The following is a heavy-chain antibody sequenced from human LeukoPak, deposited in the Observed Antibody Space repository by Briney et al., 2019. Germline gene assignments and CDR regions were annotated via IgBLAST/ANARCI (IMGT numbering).Heavy chain of an antibody. Sequence: GGSLRLSCAASGFTLSSHAMSWVRQAPGKGLEWVSSISGSGDNRNYADSVKGRFTISRDNSKSTLYLEMNSLRAEDTAIYYCAKNPLVPGTIYFDSWGQGTLLTVSS. J-gene: IGHJ4*02. V-gene: IGHV3-23*01. CDR2: ISGSGDNR. CDR3: AKNPLVPGTIYFDS. CDR1: GFTLSSHA. D-gene: IGHD6-19*01.